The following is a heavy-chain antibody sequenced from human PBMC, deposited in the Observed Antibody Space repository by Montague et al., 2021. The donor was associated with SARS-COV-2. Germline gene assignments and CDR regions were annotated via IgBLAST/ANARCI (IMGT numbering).Heavy chain of an antibody. CDR2: IIYDGQKK. V-gene: IGHV3-30*04. CDR3: VSDEGGLTCGH. CDR1: GFPFSFCT. Sequence: SLRLSCAGSGFPFSFCTMHWVRQAPGKGLEWVAVIIYDGQKKYYADSVKGRLTISRDNPTNTLTLQLDSMTADDTAVYYCVSDEGGLTCGHWGQGTLVTVSS. J-gene: IGHJ4*02. D-gene: IGHD2-21*01.